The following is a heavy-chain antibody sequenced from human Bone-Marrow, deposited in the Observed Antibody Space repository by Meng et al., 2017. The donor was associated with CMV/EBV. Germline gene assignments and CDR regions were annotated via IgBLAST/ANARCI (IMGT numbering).Heavy chain of an antibody. Sequence: GGSLRLSCAVSGFTFRNHWMNWVRQAPGEGLEWVAIVFPDGRQTYYSDSVKGRFTISRDNAKNSIYLQMNSLRVEDTAVYYCVRPAGGWFDFDYWGQGTLVIVSS. V-gene: IGHV3-7*01. J-gene: IGHJ4*02. CDR3: VRPAGGWFDFDY. CDR1: GFTFRNHW. CDR2: VFPDGRQT. D-gene: IGHD6-19*01.